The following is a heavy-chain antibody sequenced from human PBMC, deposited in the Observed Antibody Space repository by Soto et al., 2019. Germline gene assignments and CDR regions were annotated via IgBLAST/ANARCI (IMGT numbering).Heavy chain of an antibody. CDR3: ARGLLESSDSTGVYQEEY. V-gene: IGHV1-69*13. J-gene: IGHJ4*02. D-gene: IGHD2-8*01. Sequence: VASVEVSCKASGGTFSSCAISWVRQAPGQGLEWMGGIIPIFGTANYAQKFQGRVTITADESTSTAYMELSSLRAEDTALYHCARGLLESSDSTGVYQEEYWGQGSLVTVSS. CDR2: IIPIFGTA. CDR1: GGTFSSCA.